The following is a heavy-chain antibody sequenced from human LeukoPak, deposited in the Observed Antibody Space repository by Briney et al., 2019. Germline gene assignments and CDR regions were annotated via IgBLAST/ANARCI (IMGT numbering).Heavy chain of an antibody. CDR1: AFSFASYA. Sequence: GGSLRLSRAAAAFSFASYAIGWVRQVPGKGLEWVSGITGSGGSTYHADSVKGRFTISRDSSQNTVDLQMNSLTAEDTAVYYRAKAPDFSTTYFDSWGQGTLVTVSS. D-gene: IGHD3/OR15-3a*01. CDR3: AKAPDFSTTYFDS. J-gene: IGHJ4*02. V-gene: IGHV3-23*01. CDR2: ITGSGGST.